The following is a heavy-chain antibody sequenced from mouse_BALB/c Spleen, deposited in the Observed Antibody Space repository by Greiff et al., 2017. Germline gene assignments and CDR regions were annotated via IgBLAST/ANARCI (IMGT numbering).Heavy chain of an antibody. V-gene: IGHV5-15*02. CDR3: ARGGGSSYWYFDV. CDR1: GFTFSDYG. Sequence: EVKLVESGGGLVQPGGSRKLSCAASGFTFSDYGMAWVRQAPGKGPEWVAFISNLAYSIYYADTVTGRFTISRENAKNTLYLEMSSLRSEDTAMYYGARGGGSSYWYFDVWGAGTTVTVSS. CDR2: ISNLAYSI. D-gene: IGHD1-1*01. J-gene: IGHJ1*01.